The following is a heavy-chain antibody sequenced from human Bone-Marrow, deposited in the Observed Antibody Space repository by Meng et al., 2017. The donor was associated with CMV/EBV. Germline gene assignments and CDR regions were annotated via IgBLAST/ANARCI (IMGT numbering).Heavy chain of an antibody. CDR2: VNSNNDAT. CDR1: GFTFSDYY. CDR3: VRSSGWSLFDY. J-gene: IGHJ4*02. Sequence: VQREQAGAEMKKPGASVKVSCTTSGFTFSDYYIHWVRQAPGQGLEWMGWVNSNNDATNYARKFQGRVSMTRDTSISTAHMELSRLMSDDTAVYYCVRSSGWSLFDYWGQGTLVTVSS. V-gene: IGHV1-2*02. D-gene: IGHD6-19*01.